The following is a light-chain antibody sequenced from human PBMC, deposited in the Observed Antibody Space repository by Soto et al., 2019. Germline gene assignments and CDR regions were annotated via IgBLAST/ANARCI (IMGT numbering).Light chain of an antibody. CDR2: GAS. Sequence: EIVLTQSPATLSLSPGERATLSCRASPSVTNFLAWYQQKPGQAPRLLIYGASSRATGVPPRFSGSGSGTEFTLTISSLQSEDFALYYCQQYSNWPRGTFGQGTKLQIK. CDR1: PSVTNF. J-gene: IGKJ2*01. V-gene: IGKV3-15*01. CDR3: QQYSNWPRGT.